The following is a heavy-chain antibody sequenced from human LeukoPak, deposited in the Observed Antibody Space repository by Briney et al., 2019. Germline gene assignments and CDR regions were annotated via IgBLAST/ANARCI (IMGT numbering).Heavy chain of an antibody. CDR3: ARDRYYYDSSGSIGVDY. CDR2: INPNSGGT. V-gene: IGHV1-2*02. CDR1: GYTFTGYY. J-gene: IGHJ4*02. Sequence: ASVKVSCKASGYTFTGYYMHWVRQAPGQGLEWMGWINPNSGGTNYAQKFQGRVTMTRDTSISTAYMELSRLRSDDTAVYYCARDRYYYDSSGSIGVDYWGQGTLVTVSS. D-gene: IGHD3-22*01.